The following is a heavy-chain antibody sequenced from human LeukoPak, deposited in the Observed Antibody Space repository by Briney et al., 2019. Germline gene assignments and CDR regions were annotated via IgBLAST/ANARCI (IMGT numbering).Heavy chain of an antibody. CDR2: ISYDGSNK. CDR3: ARDRGGR. J-gene: IGHJ4*02. CDR1: GFTFSSYA. V-gene: IGHV3-30-3*01. D-gene: IGHD1-26*01. Sequence: GGSLRLSCAASGFTFSSYAMHWVRQAPGKGLEWVAVISYDGSNKYYADSVKGRFTISRDNSKNTLYLQMNSLRAEDTAVYYCARDRGGRWGQGTLVTVSS.